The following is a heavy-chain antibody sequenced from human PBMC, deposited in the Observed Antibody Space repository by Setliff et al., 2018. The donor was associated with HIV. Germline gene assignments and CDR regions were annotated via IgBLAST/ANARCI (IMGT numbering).Heavy chain of an antibody. V-gene: IGHV4-39*07. J-gene: IGHJ6*02. CDR1: GGSISSSSYY. CDR2: IYYSGST. Sequence: SETLSLTCTVSGGSISSSSYYWGWIRQPPGKGLEWIGSIYYSGSTYYNPSLKSRVTISVDTSKNQFSLKLSSVTAADTAVYYCRFTGREGAAAGEDLPYVEDVVEDVWGQGTTVTVSS. D-gene: IGHD6-13*01. CDR3: RFTGREGAAAGEDLPYVEDVVEDV.